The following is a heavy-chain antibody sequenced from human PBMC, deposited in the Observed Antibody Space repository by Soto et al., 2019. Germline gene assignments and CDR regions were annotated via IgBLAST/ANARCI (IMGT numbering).Heavy chain of an antibody. CDR1: GGSISSGGYS. D-gene: IGHD6-13*01. Sequence: QLQLQESGSGLVKPSQTLSLTCAVSGGSISSGGYSWSWIRQPPGKGLEWIGYIYHSGSTYYNPSLKSRGTIXVXRXXNQFSLKLSSVTAADTAVYYCASSHAGAHITAAVHWGQGTLVTVSS. J-gene: IGHJ4*02. CDR3: ASSHAGAHITAAVH. CDR2: IYHSGST. V-gene: IGHV4-30-2*01.